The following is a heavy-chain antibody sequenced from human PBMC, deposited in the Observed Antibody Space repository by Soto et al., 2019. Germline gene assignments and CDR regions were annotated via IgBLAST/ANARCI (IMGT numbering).Heavy chain of an antibody. J-gene: IGHJ5*02. Sequence: PSETLSLTCAVSGGSISSSNWWSWVRQPPGKGLEWIGEIYHSGSTNYNPSLKSRVTISVDKSKNQFSLKLSSVTAADTAVYYCARYYYDSSGYNTNWFDPWGQGTLVTVSS. D-gene: IGHD3-22*01. CDR3: ARYYYDSSGYNTNWFDP. V-gene: IGHV4-4*02. CDR2: IYHSGST. CDR1: GGSISSSNW.